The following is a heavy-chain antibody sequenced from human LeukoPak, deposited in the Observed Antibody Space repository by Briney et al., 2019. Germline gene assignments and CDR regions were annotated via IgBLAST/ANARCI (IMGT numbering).Heavy chain of an antibody. CDR1: GYTFTGYY. D-gene: IGHD6-19*01. J-gene: IGHJ5*02. CDR2: INPNSGGT. CDR3: ARDNGGIAVAGTSGEFDP. Sequence: GASVKVSCKASGYTFTGYYMHWVRQAPGQGLEWMGWINPNSGGTNYAQKFQGRVTMTRDTSISTAYMELSRLRSDDTAVYYCARDNGGIAVAGTSGEFDPWGQGTLVTVSS. V-gene: IGHV1-2*02.